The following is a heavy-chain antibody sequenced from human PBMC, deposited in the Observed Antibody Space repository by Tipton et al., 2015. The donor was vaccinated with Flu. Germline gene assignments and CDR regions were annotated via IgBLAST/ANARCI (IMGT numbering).Heavy chain of an antibody. CDR2: IFHSGKT. D-gene: IGHD3-16*01. J-gene: IGHJ6*02. CDR1: GDLMTNDRW. V-gene: IGHV4-4*02. CDR3: AMRRYALGYGMDV. Sequence: TLSLTCTVSGDLMTNDRWWCWVRQTPEKGLEWIGEIFHSGKTNYSPSLKSRVSTSLETSKNQFSLNLRSVTAADTAVYYCAMRRYALGYGMDVWGPGTTVTVSS.